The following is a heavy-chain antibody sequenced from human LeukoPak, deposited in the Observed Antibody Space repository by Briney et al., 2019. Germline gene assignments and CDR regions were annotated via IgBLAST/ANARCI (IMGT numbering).Heavy chain of an antibody. CDR3: ARDTPGVRGLFDY. V-gene: IGHV3-48*03. Sequence: GGSLRLSWAASGFTVSSYEMNWVRQAPGKGLEWVSYISSSGSTIYYADSVKGRFTISRDNAKNSLYLQMNSLRAEDTAVYYCARDTPGVRGLFDYWGQGTLVTVSS. CDR1: GFTVSSYE. CDR2: ISSSGSTI. D-gene: IGHD3-10*01. J-gene: IGHJ4*02.